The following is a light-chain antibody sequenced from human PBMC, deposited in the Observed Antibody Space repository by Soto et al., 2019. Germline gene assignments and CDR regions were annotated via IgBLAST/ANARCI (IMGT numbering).Light chain of an antibody. Sequence: QSALTQPASVFGSPGQSITISCTGTSSDVGGYNFVSWYQQHPGKAPKLMIYEVSNRPSGVSNRFSGSKSGNTASLTISGLQPEDEADYYCSSYTTTTTVVFGTWPNVTVL. CDR1: SSDVGGYNF. CDR3: SSYTTTTTVV. J-gene: IGLJ1*01. V-gene: IGLV2-14*03. CDR2: EVS.